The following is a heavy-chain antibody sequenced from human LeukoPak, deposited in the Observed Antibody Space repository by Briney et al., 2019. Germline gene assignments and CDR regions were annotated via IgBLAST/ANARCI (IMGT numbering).Heavy chain of an antibody. CDR1: GGSISSYY. D-gene: IGHD5-12*01. Sequence: SETLSLTCTVSGGSISSYYWGWIRQPPGKGLEWIGYIYYSGSTNYNPSLKSRVTISVDTSKNQFSLKLSSVTAADTAVYYCASFEYSGYDSGPLFDYWGQGTLVTVSS. CDR2: IYYSGST. J-gene: IGHJ4*02. V-gene: IGHV4-59*01. CDR3: ASFEYSGYDSGPLFDY.